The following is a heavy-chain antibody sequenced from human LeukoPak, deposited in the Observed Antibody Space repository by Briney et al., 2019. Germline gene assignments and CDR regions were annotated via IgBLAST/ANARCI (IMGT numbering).Heavy chain of an antibody. Sequence: SETLSLTCTGSGVSIANTFYYWNWLRQPAGKGLEWIGRIYTTGSTDYNPSLKSRVTISLDTARNQFSLKLNSVTAADTAVYYCARRQNGHDYWGQGTLVTVSS. CDR2: IYTTGST. CDR3: ARRQNGHDY. D-gene: IGHD1-1*01. J-gene: IGHJ4*02. V-gene: IGHV4-61*02. CDR1: GVSIANTFYY.